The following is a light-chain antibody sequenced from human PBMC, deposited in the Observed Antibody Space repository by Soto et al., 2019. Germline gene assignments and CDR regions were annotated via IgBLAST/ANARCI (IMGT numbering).Light chain of an antibody. CDR1: QSVSSK. J-gene: IGKJ2*01. CDR3: QQYNNWPPAT. V-gene: IGKV3-15*01. Sequence: EIVLTQSPGTLSVSPGERATLSCRASQSVSSKLAWYQQKPGQAPRLLFYGASTGATGIPARFSGSGSETEFTLSISSLQSEDFAVYYCQQYNNWPPATFGQGTKLEIK. CDR2: GAS.